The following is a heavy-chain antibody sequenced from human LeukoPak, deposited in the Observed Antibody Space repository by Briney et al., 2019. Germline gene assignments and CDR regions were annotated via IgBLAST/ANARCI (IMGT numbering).Heavy chain of an antibody. CDR1: SGSISSTSYY. CDR3: ARIAPLDGYRFDY. J-gene: IGHJ4*02. D-gene: IGHD5-24*01. CDR2: IIYSGNT. V-gene: IGHV4-39*07. Sequence: SETLSLTCTASSGSISSTSYYWGWIRQPPGRGLEWIGGIIYSGNTYYSPSLKSRVTISVDSSKNQFSLSLSSVTAADTAVYYCARIAPLDGYRFDYWGQGTLVTVSS.